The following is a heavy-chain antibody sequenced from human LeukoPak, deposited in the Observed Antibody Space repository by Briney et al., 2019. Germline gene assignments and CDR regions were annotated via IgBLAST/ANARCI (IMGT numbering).Heavy chain of an antibody. V-gene: IGHV3-9*03. D-gene: IGHD6-19*01. CDR1: GFTFDDYA. CDR3: AKGSSGWYKVPFDY. CDR2: ISWNSGSI. J-gene: IGHJ4*02. Sequence: GGSLRLSCAASGFTFDDYAMHWVRQAPGKGLEWVSGISWNSGSIGYADSVKGRLTISRDNAKNSPYLQMNSLRAEDMALYYCAKGSSGWYKVPFDYWGQGTLVTVSS.